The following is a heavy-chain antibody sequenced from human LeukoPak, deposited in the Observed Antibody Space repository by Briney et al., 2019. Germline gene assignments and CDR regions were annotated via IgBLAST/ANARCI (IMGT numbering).Heavy chain of an antibody. D-gene: IGHD2-21*02. V-gene: IGHV1-69*04. J-gene: IGHJ6*04. CDR3: ARGGSCGGDCYLNYYYYGMDV. CDR1: GGTFSSYA. Sequence: ASVKVSCKASGGTFSSYAISWVRQAPGQGLEWMGRIIPILGIANYAQKFQGRVTITADKSTSTAYMELSSLRSEDTAVYYCARGGSCGGDCYLNYYYYGMDVWGKGTTVTVSS. CDR2: IIPILGIA.